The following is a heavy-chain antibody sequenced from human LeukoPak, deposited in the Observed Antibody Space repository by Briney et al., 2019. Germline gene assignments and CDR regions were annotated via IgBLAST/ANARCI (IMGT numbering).Heavy chain of an antibody. V-gene: IGHV3-23*01. D-gene: IGHD5-18*01. J-gene: IGHJ4*02. CDR1: GFTFSSNA. CDR3: AKGWIQLPVAY. Sequence: GGSLRLSCAASGFTFSSNAMSWVRQAPGKGLEWVSTISGSDSSTYYADSVKGRFTISRDNSKNTLYLQMNSLRAEDTALYYCAKGWIQLPVAYWGQGTLATVSS. CDR2: ISGSDSST.